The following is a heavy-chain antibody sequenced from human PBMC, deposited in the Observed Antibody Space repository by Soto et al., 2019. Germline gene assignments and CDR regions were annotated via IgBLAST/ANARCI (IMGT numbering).Heavy chain of an antibody. CDR1: GFTFDDYA. Sequence: GGSLRLSCAASGFTFDDYAMHWVRQAPGKGLEWVSGISWNSGSIGYADSVKGRFTISRDNAKNSLYLQMNSLRAEDTALYYCAKEDKGGMGVWGQGTTVTVSS. J-gene: IGHJ6*02. V-gene: IGHV3-9*01. CDR2: ISWNSGSI. CDR3: AKEDKGGMGV.